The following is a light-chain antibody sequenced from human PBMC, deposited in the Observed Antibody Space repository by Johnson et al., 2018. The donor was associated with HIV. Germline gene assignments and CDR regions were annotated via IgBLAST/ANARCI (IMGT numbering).Light chain of an antibody. Sequence: QSILTQPPSVSAAPGQKVTISCYGSSSNIGNNYVSWYQQLPGTAPKLLIYDNNKRPSGIPDRFSGSKSGTSATLGITGLQTGDEADYYCGTWDSRLRTCFFGTGTKVTVL. J-gene: IGLJ1*01. CDR2: DNN. CDR1: SSNIGNNY. V-gene: IGLV1-51*01. CDR3: GTWDSRLRTCF.